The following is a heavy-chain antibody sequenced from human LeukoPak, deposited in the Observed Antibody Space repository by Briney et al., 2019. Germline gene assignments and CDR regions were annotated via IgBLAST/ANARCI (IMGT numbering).Heavy chain of an antibody. V-gene: IGHV4-31*11. CDR1: GGSFSGYY. J-gene: IGHJ4*02. CDR2: IFYSGST. CDR3: ARGHSSGYYYSFDY. Sequence: TSETLSLTCAVYGGSFSGYYWTWIRQHPGKGLEWIGYIFYSGSTYQNPSLKSRVTISVDTSKNQFSLELSSVTAADTAVYYCARGHSSGYYYSFDYWGQGTLVTVSS. D-gene: IGHD3-22*01.